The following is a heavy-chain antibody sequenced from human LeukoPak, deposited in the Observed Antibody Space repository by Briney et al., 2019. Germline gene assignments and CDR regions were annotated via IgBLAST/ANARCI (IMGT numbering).Heavy chain of an antibody. CDR2: IYYSGST. Sequence: PSETLSLTCTVSGGSISSYYWSWIRQPPGKGLEWIGYIYYSGSTNYNPSLKSRVTISVDTSKNQFSLKLSSVTAADTAVYYCARAGGSSGPEYYFDYWGQGTLVTVSS. CDR3: ARAGGSSGPEYYFDY. D-gene: IGHD3-22*01. V-gene: IGHV4-59*12. J-gene: IGHJ4*02. CDR1: GGSISSYY.